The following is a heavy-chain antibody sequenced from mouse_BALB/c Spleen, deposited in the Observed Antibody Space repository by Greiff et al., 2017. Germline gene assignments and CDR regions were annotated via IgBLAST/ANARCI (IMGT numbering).Heavy chain of an antibody. CDR1: GFNIKDYY. V-gene: IGHV14-1*02. CDR3: ARATVVAHFDY. CDR2: IDPENGNT. J-gene: IGHJ2*01. D-gene: IGHD1-1*01. Sequence: EVQVVESGAELVRPGALVKLSCKASGFNIKDYYMHWVKQRPEQGLEWIGWIDPENGNTIYDPKFQGKASITADTSSNTAYLQLSSLTSEDTAVYYCARATVVAHFDYWGQGTTLTVSS.